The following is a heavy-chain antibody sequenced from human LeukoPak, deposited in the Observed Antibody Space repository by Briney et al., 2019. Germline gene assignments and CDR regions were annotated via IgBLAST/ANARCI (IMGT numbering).Heavy chain of an antibody. D-gene: IGHD5-18*01. CDR2: ISGSGGST. V-gene: IGHV3-23*01. CDR3: AKDDRIQTRRYSYNY. Sequence: PGGSLRLSCAASAFTFSRYWTTWVRQAPGKGLEWVSVISGSGGSTSYADSVKGRFTISRDNSMNTLYLQMNSLRAEDTAVYYCAKDDRIQTRRYSYNYWGQGTLVTVSS. CDR1: AFTFSRYW. J-gene: IGHJ4*02.